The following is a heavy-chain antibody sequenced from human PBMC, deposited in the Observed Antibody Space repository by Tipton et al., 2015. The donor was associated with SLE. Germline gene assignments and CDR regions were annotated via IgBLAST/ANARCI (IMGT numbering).Heavy chain of an antibody. Sequence: VQLVQSGGGLVQPGRSLRLSCAASGFTFGDYAMHWVRQAPGKGLEWVSGINWNSGGIEYADSVKGRFTISRDNAKKSLYLRMNSLRAEDTALYYCAKGDTMVQAALSAFDFWGQGTMVTVSS. CDR2: INWNSGGI. J-gene: IGHJ3*01. CDR1: GFTFGDYA. D-gene: IGHD3-10*01. V-gene: IGHV3-9*01. CDR3: AKGDTMVQAALSAFDF.